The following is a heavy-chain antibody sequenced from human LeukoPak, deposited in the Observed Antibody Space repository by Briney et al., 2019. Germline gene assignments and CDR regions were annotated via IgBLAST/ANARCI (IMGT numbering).Heavy chain of an antibody. CDR2: IYDSGST. Sequence: SETLSLTCTVSDGSISSYYWSWIRQPPGKGLEWIGHIYDSGSTNYNPSLKSRVTISVDTSKNQFSLKLSSVTAADTAVYYCAREFSWSDFFDYWGQGTLVTVSS. CDR3: AREFSWSDFFDY. J-gene: IGHJ4*02. CDR1: DGSISSYY. D-gene: IGHD3-3*01. V-gene: IGHV4-59*01.